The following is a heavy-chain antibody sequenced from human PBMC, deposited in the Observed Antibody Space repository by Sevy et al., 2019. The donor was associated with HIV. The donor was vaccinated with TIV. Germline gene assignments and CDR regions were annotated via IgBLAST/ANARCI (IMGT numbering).Heavy chain of an antibody. V-gene: IGHV3-9*01. D-gene: IGHD6-19*01. CDR1: GFTFDAHA. CDR3: ARDVSSGHTADSYYYYYGLDV. Sequence: GGSLRLSCAASGFTFDAHAMHWVRQSPGKGLEWVSGINWNSGIIAYADSVKGRFTISRDNAKNSLHLQMNSLRTEDTALYFCARDVSSGHTADSYYYYYGLDVLGQGTSVTVSS. CDR2: INWNSGII. J-gene: IGHJ6*02.